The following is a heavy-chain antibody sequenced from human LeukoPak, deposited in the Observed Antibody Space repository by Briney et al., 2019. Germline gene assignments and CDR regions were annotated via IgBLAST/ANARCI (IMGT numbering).Heavy chain of an antibody. J-gene: IGHJ4*02. CDR2: IIPIFGTA. CDR1: GGTFSIHV. V-gene: IGHV1-69*06. Sequence: SVKVSFKTSGGTFSIHVISWVRQAPGQGREWMGGIIPIFGTANYAQKFQGRVTTTADKFTNKVYMELSSLRSDDTAIYFCARVNGYCSSISCFLDYWGQGTLVTVSS. D-gene: IGHD2-2*01. CDR3: ARVNGYCSSISCFLDY.